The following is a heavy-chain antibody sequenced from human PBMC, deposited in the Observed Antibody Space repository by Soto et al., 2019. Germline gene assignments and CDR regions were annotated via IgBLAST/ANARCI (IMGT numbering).Heavy chain of an antibody. CDR2: IIPIFGTA. CDR3: ARGITIFVVARYYYYGMDV. V-gene: IGHV1-69*13. CDR1: GGTFSSYA. D-gene: IGHD3-3*01. Sequence: SVKVSCKASGGTFSSYAISWVRQAPGQGLEWMGGIIPIFGTANYAQKFQGRVTITADESTSTAYMELSSLRSEDTAVYYCARGITIFVVARYYYYGMDVWGPGTTVTVSS. J-gene: IGHJ6*02.